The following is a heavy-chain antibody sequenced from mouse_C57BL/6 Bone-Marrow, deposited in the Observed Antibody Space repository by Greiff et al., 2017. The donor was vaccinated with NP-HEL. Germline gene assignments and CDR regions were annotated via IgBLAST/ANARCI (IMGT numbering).Heavy chain of an antibody. CDR1: GYTFTSYW. J-gene: IGHJ2*01. V-gene: IGHV1-5*01. D-gene: IGHD1-1*01. CDR3: TACHGSMYYLDY. Sequence: EVQLQQSGTVLARPGASVKMSCKTSGYTFTSYWMHWVKQRPGQGLEWIGAIYPGNSDTSYNQKFQGKAKLTAVTAASTAYMELSSLTNEDSAVNYCTACHGSMYYLDYWGQGTTLTVSS. CDR2: IYPGNSDT.